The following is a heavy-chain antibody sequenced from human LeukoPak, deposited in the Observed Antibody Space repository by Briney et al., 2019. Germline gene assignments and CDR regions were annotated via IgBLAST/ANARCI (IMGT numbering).Heavy chain of an antibody. CDR1: GGSISSYY. D-gene: IGHD3-22*01. J-gene: IGHJ3*02. V-gene: IGHV4-4*07. CDR2: VFTSGIISGNT. Sequence: SETLSLTCTVSGGSISSYYWSWIRQPPGKGLEWLGRVFTSGIISGNTNYNPSLKSRVTMSVDSSKNQFSLKLRSVTAADTAVYYCARDRYYYDSSSYFSAFDTWGQGTMVTVSS. CDR3: ARDRYYYDSSSYFSAFDT.